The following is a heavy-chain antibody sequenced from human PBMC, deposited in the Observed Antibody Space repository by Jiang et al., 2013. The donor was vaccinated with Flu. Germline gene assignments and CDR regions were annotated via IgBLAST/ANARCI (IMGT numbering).Heavy chain of an antibody. CDR2: ISGYNGNT. CDR3: ARAGFDFWSGYESNYYYYGMDV. J-gene: IGHJ6*02. Sequence: SGAEVKKPGASVKVSCKASGYTFTSYGISWVRQAPGQGLEWMGWISGYNGNTNYAQKLQGRVTMTTDTSTSTAYMELRSLRSDDTAVYYCARAGFDFWSGYESNYYYYGMDVWGQGTTVTVSS. V-gene: IGHV1-18*01. D-gene: IGHD3-3*01. CDR1: GYTFTSYG.